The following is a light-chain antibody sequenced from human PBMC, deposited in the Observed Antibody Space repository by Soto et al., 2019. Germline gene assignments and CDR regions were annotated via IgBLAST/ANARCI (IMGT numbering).Light chain of an antibody. CDR1: SSDIGAYTS. CDR3: SSYINDNRSYV. J-gene: IGLJ1*01. Sequence: QSALTQSASVSGSPGQSITISCTGTSSDIGAYTSVSWYQHHPGKAPKVMIYEVSKRPSGVSIRFSGSKSGNTASLTISGLQAEDEAHYYCSSYINDNRSYVFGTGTKLTVL. CDR2: EVS. V-gene: IGLV2-14*01.